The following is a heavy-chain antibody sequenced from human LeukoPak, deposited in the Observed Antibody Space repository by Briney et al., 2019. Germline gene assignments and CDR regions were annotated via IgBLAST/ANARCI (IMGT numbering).Heavy chain of an antibody. J-gene: IGHJ3*02. CDR2: INSDGSST. V-gene: IGHV3-74*01. CDR3: ARSRGGATPPFDAFDI. Sequence: GGSLRLSCAASGFTFSSHWMYWVRQGPGKGLVWVSRINSDGSSTSYADSVKGRFTISRDNAKNSLYLQMNSLRAEDTAVYYCARSRGGATPPFDAFDIWGQGTMVTVS. CDR1: GFTFSSHW. D-gene: IGHD1-26*01.